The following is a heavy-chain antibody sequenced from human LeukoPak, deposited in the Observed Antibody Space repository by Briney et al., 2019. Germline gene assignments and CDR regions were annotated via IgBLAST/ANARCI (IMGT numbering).Heavy chain of an antibody. Sequence: PGGSLRLSCAASGVTFSTYAMTWVRQTPEKGLEWVSAVRGSGSDTYYADSVKGRFTISRDNSKNTLYLQMHSLRAEDTAIYYCSKTSRGNSTYDSPFDYWGQGTLVTVSS. D-gene: IGHD5-12*01. CDR3: SKTSRGNSTYDSPFDY. CDR1: GVTFSTYA. CDR2: VRGSGSDT. V-gene: IGHV3-23*01. J-gene: IGHJ4*02.